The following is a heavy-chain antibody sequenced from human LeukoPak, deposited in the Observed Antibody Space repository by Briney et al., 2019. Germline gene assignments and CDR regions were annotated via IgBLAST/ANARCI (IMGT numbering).Heavy chain of an antibody. D-gene: IGHD6-13*01. CDR1: GGSISTSNYY. V-gene: IGHV4-39*07. Sequence: PSETLSLTCTVSGGSISTSNYYWGWIRQTPGKGLEWIGSIYHTGTAYYNPSLKSRVTISVDTSNKQFSLTMRSVTAADTALYYCAREGTHSSTWYHWFDPWGQGTRVTVSS. CDR2: IYHTGTA. CDR3: AREGTHSSTWYHWFDP. J-gene: IGHJ5*02.